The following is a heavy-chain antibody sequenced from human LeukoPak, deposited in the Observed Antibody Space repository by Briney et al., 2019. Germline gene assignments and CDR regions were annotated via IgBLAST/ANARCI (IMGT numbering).Heavy chain of an antibody. CDR3: ARHSTIFGVVSFAFDI. CDR1: GGSISSYY. J-gene: IGHJ3*02. V-gene: IGHV4-59*08. D-gene: IGHD3-3*01. Sequence: PSETLSLTCTVSGGSISSYYWSWIRQPPGKGLEWIGYIYYSGSTNYNPSLKSRVTILVDTSKNQFSLKLSSVTAADTAVYYCARHSTIFGVVSFAFDIWGQGTMVTVSS. CDR2: IYYSGST.